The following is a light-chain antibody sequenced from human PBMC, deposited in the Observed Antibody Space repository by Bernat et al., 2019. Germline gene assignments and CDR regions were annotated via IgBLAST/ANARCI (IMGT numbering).Light chain of an antibody. V-gene: IGKV3-15*01. J-gene: IGKJ5*01. CDR1: HSVSDN. Sequence: EIMMTQSPATLSVSPGERVTLSCRASHSVSDNLAWYQQKPGQAPRLLIYGASTRLAGIPARFSGRGSGTEFTLTINSLQSEDFAVYFCLQYKNWPPITFGQGTRLETK. CDR2: GAS. CDR3: LQYKNWPPIT.